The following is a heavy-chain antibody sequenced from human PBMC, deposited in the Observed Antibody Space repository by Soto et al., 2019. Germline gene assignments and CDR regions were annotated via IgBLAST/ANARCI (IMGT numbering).Heavy chain of an antibody. CDR2: ISTSKGNT. V-gene: IGHV1-18*01. J-gene: IGHJ4*02. Sequence: QVQLVQSGPEVKKPGASVKVSCKTSGYTFTTFGIAWVRQAPGQGLEWMGWISTSKGNTNYAQKFQGRVTMTTDTPTSTAYMELRSLRSDDPALYYCATRSPAFDFWGQGTLVTVSS. CDR1: GYTFTTFG. CDR3: ATRSPAFDF.